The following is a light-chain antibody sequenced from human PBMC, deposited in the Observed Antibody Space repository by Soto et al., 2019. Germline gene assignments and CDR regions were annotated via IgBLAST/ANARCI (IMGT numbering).Light chain of an antibody. Sequence: QSALTQPASVSVSPGQSITISCTGTSSDVGGYNYVSWYQQHPGKAPKLMIYDVSNRPSGVSNRFSGSKSGNTASLTISGLQAEDEADYYCSSYTSSSTLVLGGGTKLTVL. CDR3: SSYTSSSTLV. CDR2: DVS. CDR1: SSDVGGYNY. J-gene: IGLJ3*02. V-gene: IGLV2-14*01.